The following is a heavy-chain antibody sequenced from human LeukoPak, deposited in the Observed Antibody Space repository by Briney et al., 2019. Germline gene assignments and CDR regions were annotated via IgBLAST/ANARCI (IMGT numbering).Heavy chain of an antibody. Sequence: SGTLSLTCTVSGYSISSGYYWGWIRQPPGKGLEWIGSIYHSGSTYYNPSLKSRVTISVNTSKNQFSLKLSSVHAADTAVYYCARRRGGYSYGRFDYWGQGTLVTASS. V-gene: IGHV4-38-2*02. CDR3: ARRRGGYSYGRFDY. D-gene: IGHD5-18*01. CDR1: GYSISSGYY. CDR2: IYHSGST. J-gene: IGHJ4*02.